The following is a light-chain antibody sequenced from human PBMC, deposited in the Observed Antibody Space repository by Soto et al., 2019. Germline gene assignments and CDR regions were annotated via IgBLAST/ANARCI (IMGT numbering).Light chain of an antibody. CDR1: QTISSSH. J-gene: IGKJ1*01. CDR2: GAS. Sequence: DIVLTQSPGTLSLSPGERATLSCRASQTISSSHLAWYQQKPGQAPRLLIYGASSRATDIPDRFSGSGSGADFTLTISRLKPEDFAVYYCQHYDSSLRTFGPGTKVEIK. CDR3: QHYDSSLRT. V-gene: IGKV3-20*01.